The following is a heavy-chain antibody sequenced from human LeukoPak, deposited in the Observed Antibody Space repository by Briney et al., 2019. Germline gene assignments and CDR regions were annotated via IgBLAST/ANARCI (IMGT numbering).Heavy chain of an antibody. Sequence: SETLSLTCTLSGGSISISTYYWAWIRQPPGKGLEWIGTIFYSGSTYYSSSLKSRLTMSADTSRNQFSPNLSSVTAADTAVCYCAKVRTGYYYYMDVWGKGTTVTVSS. J-gene: IGHJ6*03. CDR3: AKVRTGYYYYMDV. CDR2: IFYSGST. CDR1: GGSISISTYY. D-gene: IGHD1-14*01. V-gene: IGHV4-39*07.